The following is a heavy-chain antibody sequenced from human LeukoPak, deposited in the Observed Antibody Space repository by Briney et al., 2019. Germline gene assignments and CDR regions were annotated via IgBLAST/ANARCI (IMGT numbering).Heavy chain of an antibody. CDR2: ISAYNGNT. J-gene: IGHJ2*01. D-gene: IGHD3-9*01. V-gene: IGHV1-18*01. Sequence: ASVKVSCKASGYTFTSYGISWVRQAPGQGLEWMGWISAYNGNTNYAQKLQGRVTMTTDTSTSTAYMELRSLRSDDTAVYYCARASFDRYFDWDCSGCWYFDLWGRGTLVTVSS. CDR3: ARASFDRYFDWDCSGCWYFDL. CDR1: GYTFTSYG.